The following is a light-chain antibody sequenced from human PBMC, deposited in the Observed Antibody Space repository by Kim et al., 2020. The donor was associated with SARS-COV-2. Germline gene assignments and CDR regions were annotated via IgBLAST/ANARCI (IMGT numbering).Light chain of an antibody. CDR2: GNS. CDR3: KSYDSSLSDSV. J-gene: IGLJ1*01. CDR1: SSNIGAGYD. V-gene: IGLV1-40*01. Sequence: QRVTISCTGSSSNIGAGYDVHWYQQLPGTAPKLLIYGNSNRPSGVPDRFSGSKSGTSASLAITGLQAEDEADYYCKSYDSSLSDSVFGTGTKVTVL.